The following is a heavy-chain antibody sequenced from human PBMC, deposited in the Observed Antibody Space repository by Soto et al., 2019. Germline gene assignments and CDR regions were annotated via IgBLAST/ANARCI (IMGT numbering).Heavy chain of an antibody. CDR2: IYYSGST. V-gene: IGHV4-30-4*01. D-gene: IGHD3-10*01. Sequence: SETLSLTCTFSGDSISIGDYYGSWIRQPPGKGLEWIGYIYYSGSTYYNPSLKSRVTISVDTSKNQFSLKLSSVTAADTAVYYCARKKGFYGSGSYYGHWGQGTLVTVSS. J-gene: IGHJ4*02. CDR3: ARKKGFYGSGSYYGH. CDR1: GDSISIGDYY.